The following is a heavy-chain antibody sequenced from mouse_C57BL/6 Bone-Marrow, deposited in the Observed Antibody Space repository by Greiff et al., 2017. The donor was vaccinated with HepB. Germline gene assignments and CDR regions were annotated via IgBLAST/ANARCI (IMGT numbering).Heavy chain of an antibody. D-gene: IGHD2-3*01. CDR1: GYSITSGYD. CDR3: AGRLLRRFAY. CDR2: ISYSGST. J-gene: IGHJ3*01. V-gene: IGHV3-1*01. Sequence: EVKLVESGPGMVKPSQSLSLTCTVTGYSITSGYDWHWIRHFPGNKLEWMGYISYSGSTNYNPSLKSRISITHDTSKNHFFLKLNSVTTEDTATYYCAGRLLRRFAYWGQGTLVTVSA.